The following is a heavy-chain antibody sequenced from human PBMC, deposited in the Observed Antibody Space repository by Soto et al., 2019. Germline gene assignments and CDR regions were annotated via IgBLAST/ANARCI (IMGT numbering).Heavy chain of an antibody. CDR3: ARDHELLWFGETHYSMAV. CDR1: GFTFSSYW. D-gene: IGHD3-10*01. V-gene: IGHV3-74*01. Sequence: GVSLRLSCAASGFTFSSYWMHWVRQAPGKGLVWVSRINSDGSSTSYADSVKGRFTISRDNAKNTLYLQMNSLRAEDTAVYYCARDHELLWFGETHYSMAVWGQGTTVTVSS. CDR2: INSDGSST. J-gene: IGHJ6*02.